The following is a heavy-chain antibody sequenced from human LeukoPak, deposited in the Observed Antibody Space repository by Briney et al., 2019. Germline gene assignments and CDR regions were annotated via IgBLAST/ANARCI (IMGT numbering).Heavy chain of an antibody. CDR3: ARGTFRSSGQISRSNFSFDY. J-gene: IGHJ4*02. CDR1: GGSVSSNDYY. Sequence: SETLSLTCNVSGGSVSSNDYYWGWIRQPPGKGLEWIGNMYYSGSTYYNPSLKSRVTISVDTSKNQFSLKLSSVTAADTAVYYCARGTFRSSGQISRSNFSFDYWGQGTLVTVSS. D-gene: IGHD3-22*01. V-gene: IGHV4-39*07. CDR2: MYYSGST.